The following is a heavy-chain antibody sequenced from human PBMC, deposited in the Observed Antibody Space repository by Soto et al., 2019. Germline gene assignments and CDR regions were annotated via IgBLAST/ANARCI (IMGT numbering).Heavy chain of an antibody. D-gene: IGHD2-2*01. V-gene: IGHV4-31*03. J-gene: IGHJ3*02. CDR1: GGSISSGGYY. CDR2: IYYSGST. CDR3: ARFQGPAALQRGAQGAFDI. Sequence: SQTLSLTCTVSGGSISSGGYYWSWIRQHPGKGLEWIGYIYYSGSTYYNPSLKSRVTISVDTFKTQFSLKLSSVTAADTAVYYCARFQGPAALQRGAQGAFDIWGQGTMVTVSS.